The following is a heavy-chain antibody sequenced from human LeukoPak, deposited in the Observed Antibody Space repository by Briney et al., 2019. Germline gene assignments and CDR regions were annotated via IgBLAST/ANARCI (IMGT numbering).Heavy chain of an antibody. V-gene: IGHV3-7*03. CDR2: IKQDGSEK. CDR3: ARDNPPDY. CDR1: GLTFSSPW. Sequence: GGSLRLSCVASGLTFSSPWMSWVRQAPGKGLEWVANIKQDGSEKSYVESVRGRFTISRDNAKNSLYLQLNSLRAEDTALYYCARDNPPDYWGQGTLVTVSS. J-gene: IGHJ4*02.